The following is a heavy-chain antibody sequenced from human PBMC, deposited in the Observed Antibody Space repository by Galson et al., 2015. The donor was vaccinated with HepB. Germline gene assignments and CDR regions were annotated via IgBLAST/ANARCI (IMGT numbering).Heavy chain of an antibody. J-gene: IGHJ4*02. Sequence: CAISGDSVSTNSVAWNWIRQSPSRGLEWLGRIYYRSKWYNDYALSVKSRITINPDTSKNQFSLKLSSVTAADTAVYYCARGEGRWLRHYFDYWGQGTLVTVSS. CDR2: IYYRSKWYN. CDR1: GDSVSTNSVA. D-gene: IGHD5-24*01. V-gene: IGHV6-1*01. CDR3: ARGEGRWLRHYFDY.